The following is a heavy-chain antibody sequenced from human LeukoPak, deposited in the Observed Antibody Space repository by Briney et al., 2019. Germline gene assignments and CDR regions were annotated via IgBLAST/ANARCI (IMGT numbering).Heavy chain of an antibody. Sequence: PSQTLSLTCTVPRGSLSSGGYYWSWIRHHPGKGLEWIVYIYYSGTTYYNPSRKSRVTISVDTSKNQFSLKLSSVTAADTDVYYCARRDCSSTRCYRGYWFDPWGQGTLVTVSS. CDR1: RGSLSSGGYY. J-gene: IGHJ5*02. CDR2: IYYSGTT. D-gene: IGHD2-2*01. CDR3: ARRDCSSTRCYRGYWFDP. V-gene: IGHV4-31*03.